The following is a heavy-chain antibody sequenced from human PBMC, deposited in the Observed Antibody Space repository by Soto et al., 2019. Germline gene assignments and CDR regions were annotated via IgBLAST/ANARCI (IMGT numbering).Heavy chain of an antibody. V-gene: IGHV3-23*01. CDR3: AKDRRAGGNSAFYFDF. J-gene: IGHJ4*02. D-gene: IGHD3-16*01. Sequence: GGSLRLACAASGFKFSNYAMSWVRQAPGKGLEWVSLISATGGGTYYADSVKGRFTISRDNSHNTLYLQVHSLTAEDTAVYYCAKDRRAGGNSAFYFDFWGQGAQVTVSS. CDR2: ISATGGGT. CDR1: GFKFSNYA.